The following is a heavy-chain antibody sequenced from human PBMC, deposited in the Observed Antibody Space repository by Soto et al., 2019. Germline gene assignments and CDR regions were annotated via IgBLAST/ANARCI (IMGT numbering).Heavy chain of an antibody. CDR3: AKATHYGDYYFDY. J-gene: IGHJ4*02. CDR1: GFTFDSYD. D-gene: IGHD4-17*01. Sequence: PGGSLRLSCAASGFTFDSYDMNWVRQAPGKGLEWVSGISASGASIFYTDSVKGRFSISRDNSRNTLFLQMDSLRAEDTAVYYCAKATHYGDYYFDYWGQGTQVTSPQ. V-gene: IGHV3-23*01. CDR2: ISASGASI.